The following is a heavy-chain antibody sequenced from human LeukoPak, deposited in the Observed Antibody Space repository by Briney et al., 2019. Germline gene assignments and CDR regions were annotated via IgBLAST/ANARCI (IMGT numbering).Heavy chain of an antibody. CDR3: ARAAIRFDP. CDR2: MNPNSGNT. CDR1: GYTFTSYD. Sequence: ASVKVSCKPSGYTFTSYDINWVRQATGQGLEWIGWMNPNSGNTGYAQKFQGRLTITTNTSISTAYMQPSSLRSEDPAVYYCARAAIRFDPWRQRTLVTVSS. D-gene: IGHD3-3*01. V-gene: IGHV1-8*03. J-gene: IGHJ5*02.